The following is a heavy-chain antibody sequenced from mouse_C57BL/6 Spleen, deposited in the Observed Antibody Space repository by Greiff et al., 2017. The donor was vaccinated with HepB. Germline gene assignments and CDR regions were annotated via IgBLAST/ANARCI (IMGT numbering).Heavy chain of an antibody. D-gene: IGHD1-1*01. CDR2: INPYNGGT. CDR1: GYTFTDYY. CDR3: ARHYGSSYDYAMDY. V-gene: IGHV1-19*01. Sequence: VQLQQSGPVLVKPGASVKMSCKASGYTFTDYYMNWVKQSHGKSLEWIGVINPYNGGTCYNQKFKGKATLTVDKSSSTAYMELNSLTSEDSAVYYCARHYGSSYDYAMDYWGQGTSVTVSS. J-gene: IGHJ4*01.